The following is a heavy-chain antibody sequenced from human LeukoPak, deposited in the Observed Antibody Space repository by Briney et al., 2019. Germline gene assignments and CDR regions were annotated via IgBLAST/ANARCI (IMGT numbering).Heavy chain of an antibody. Sequence: GGSLRLSCAASGFTFGDYAMHWVRQAPGKGLEWVSVISGDGDAAHYVDSVKGRFSIPRDQSRNSLHLQMDTLRTEDTALYYCAKDRGGYYGSGTSYYFYGMDVWGQGTTVTVSS. CDR3: AKDRGGYYGSGTSYYFYGMDV. CDR1: GFTFGDYA. CDR2: ISGDGDAA. D-gene: IGHD3-10*01. J-gene: IGHJ6*02. V-gene: IGHV3-43*02.